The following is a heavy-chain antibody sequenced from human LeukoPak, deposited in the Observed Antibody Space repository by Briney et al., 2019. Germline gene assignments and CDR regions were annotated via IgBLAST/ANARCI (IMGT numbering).Heavy chain of an antibody. V-gene: IGHV4-34*01. Sequence: SETLSLTCAVYGGSFSGYYWSWIRQPPGKGLEWIGEINHSGSTNYNPSLKSRVTISVGTSKNQFSLKLSSVTAADTAVYYCARGELRGAAFDYWGQGTLVTVSS. J-gene: IGHJ4*02. CDR3: ARGELRGAAFDY. D-gene: IGHD1-7*01. CDR2: INHSGST. CDR1: GGSFSGYY.